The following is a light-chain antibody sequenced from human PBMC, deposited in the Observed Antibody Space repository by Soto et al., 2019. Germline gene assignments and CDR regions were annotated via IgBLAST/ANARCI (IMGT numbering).Light chain of an antibody. CDR3: QTWGTGTQV. CDR1: SGQSNYA. V-gene: IGLV4-69*02. Sequence: QLVLTQSPSASASLGASVRLTCTLSSGQSNYAIAWHQLQPQKGPRYLMKVNSDGSHNKGDGIPDRFSGSSSGAERYLTISSPQSEDEADYFCQTWGTGTQVFGGGNKLTVL. J-gene: IGLJ2*01. CDR2: VNSDGSH.